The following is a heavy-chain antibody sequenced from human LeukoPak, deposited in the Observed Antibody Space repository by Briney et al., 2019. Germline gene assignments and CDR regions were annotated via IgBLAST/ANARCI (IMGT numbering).Heavy chain of an antibody. V-gene: IGHV4-4*07. CDR3: AREGDGDPTVTPYYYYYYMDV. Sequence: SETLSLTCTVSGGSISSYYWSWIRQPAGKGLEWIGRIYTSGSTNYNPSLKSRVTMSVDTSKNQFSLKLSSVAAADTAVYYCAREGDGDPTVTPYYYYYYMDVWGKGTTVTVSS. J-gene: IGHJ6*03. CDR1: GGSISSYY. CDR2: IYTSGST. D-gene: IGHD4-11*01.